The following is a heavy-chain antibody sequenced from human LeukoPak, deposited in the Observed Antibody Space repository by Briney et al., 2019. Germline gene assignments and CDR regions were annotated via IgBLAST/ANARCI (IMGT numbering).Heavy chain of an antibody. Sequence: SETLSLTCTVSGGSVSSSSYYWGWLRQPPGKGLEWIGSIYYSGSTYYNPSLKSRVTISVDTSKNQFSLKLSSVTAADTAVYYCARRLGYCSGGGCYLYWYFDLWGRGTLVTVSS. CDR3: ARRLGYCSGGGCYLYWYFDL. CDR2: IYYSGST. D-gene: IGHD2-15*01. CDR1: GGSVSSSSYY. J-gene: IGHJ2*01. V-gene: IGHV4-39*01.